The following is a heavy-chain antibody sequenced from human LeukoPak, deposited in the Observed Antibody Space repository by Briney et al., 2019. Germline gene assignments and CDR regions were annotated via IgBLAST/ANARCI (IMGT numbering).Heavy chain of an antibody. D-gene: IGHD5-12*01. CDR2: ISSSSSYI. CDR3: ARDNAYDYYYYGMDV. V-gene: IGHV3-21*01. Sequence: GGSLRLSCAASGFTFSSYSMNWVRQAPGKGLEWVSSISSSSSYIYYADSVKGRFTISRDNAKNSLYLQMNSLRAEDTAVCYCARDNAYDYYYYGMDVWGKGTTVTVSS. J-gene: IGHJ6*04. CDR1: GFTFSSYS.